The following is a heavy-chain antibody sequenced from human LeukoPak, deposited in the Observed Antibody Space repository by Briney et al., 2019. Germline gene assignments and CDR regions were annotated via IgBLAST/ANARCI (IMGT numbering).Heavy chain of an antibody. CDR3: TTIKRGNIFGYFDF. CDR1: GGSFSGFF. V-gene: IGHV4-34*01. D-gene: IGHD5-18*01. CDR2: INQSRGT. J-gene: IGHJ4*02. Sequence: SETLSLTCAVQGGSFSGFFWTWMRQPPGKGPEWIGEINQSRGTNYNPSLKSRATISKDPSKNQFSLKLSSVTAADTAVYYCTTIKRGNIFGYFDFWGQGILVTVSS.